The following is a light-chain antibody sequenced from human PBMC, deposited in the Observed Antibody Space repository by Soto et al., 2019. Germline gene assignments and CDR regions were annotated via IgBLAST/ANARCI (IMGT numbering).Light chain of an antibody. V-gene: IGLV2-11*01. CDR1: SSDVGAYDF. CDR2: DVI. Sequence: QSFLTQPRSVSGSLGQSVTISCTGTSSDVGAYDFVSWYQQNPGKAPRLIIFDVIKRPSGVPDRFSGSKSGNTASLTISGLQSEDEADYHCSSYAGSHTYEVFGGGTKITVL. J-gene: IGLJ3*02. CDR3: SSYAGSHTYEV.